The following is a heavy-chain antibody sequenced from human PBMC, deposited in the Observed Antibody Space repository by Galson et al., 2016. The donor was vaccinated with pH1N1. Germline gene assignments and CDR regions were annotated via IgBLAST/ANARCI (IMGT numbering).Heavy chain of an antibody. Sequence: EVKKPGESLKISCKGSGHKFTSSWIGWVRQMPGKGLEWMGIIYLGGSLIRYRPSFQGQVTISADKSVNIVYLEWGSLKASDTAMYYCARQNDYGDYRGDAFDIWGQGTMVTVSS. CDR1: GHKFTSSW. J-gene: IGHJ3*02. CDR2: IYLGGSLI. D-gene: IGHD4-17*01. CDR3: ARQNDYGDYRGDAFDI. V-gene: IGHV5-51*01.